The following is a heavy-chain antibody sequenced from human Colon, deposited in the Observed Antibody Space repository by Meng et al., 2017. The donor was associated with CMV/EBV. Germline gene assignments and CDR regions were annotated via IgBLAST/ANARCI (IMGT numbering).Heavy chain of an antibody. V-gene: IGHV3-9*01. CDR3: ASTGPLYGLYFCY. CDR2: ISWNSGSI. Sequence: SLKISCAASGFTFDDYAMHWVRQAPGKGLEWVSGISWNSGSIGYADSVKGRFTISRDNAKNSLYLQMNSLRAEDTAVYYCASTGPLYGLYFCYWGQGTLVTVSS. D-gene: IGHD2-2*01. J-gene: IGHJ4*02. CDR1: GFTFDDYA.